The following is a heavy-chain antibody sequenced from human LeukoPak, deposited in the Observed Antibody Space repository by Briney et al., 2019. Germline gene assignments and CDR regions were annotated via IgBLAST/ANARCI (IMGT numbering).Heavy chain of an antibody. CDR1: GFIFDDYG. V-gene: IGHV3-20*04. J-gene: IGHJ6*04. D-gene: IGHD3-10*02. CDR2: INWNGGST. Sequence: GGSLTLSCGASGFIFDDYGMRWLRQAPGEGGEGVSGINWNGGSTGYADSVKGRFTISRGNAKNSLYLQMNSLRAEDTAVYYCAELGITMIGGVWGKGTTVTISS. CDR3: AELGITMIGGV.